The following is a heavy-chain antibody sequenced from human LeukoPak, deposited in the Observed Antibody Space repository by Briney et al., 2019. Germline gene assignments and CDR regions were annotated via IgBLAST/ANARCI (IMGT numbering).Heavy chain of an antibody. J-gene: IGHJ6*02. Sequence: SETLSLTCAVYGGSFSGYYWSWIRQPPGKGLEWIGEINHSGSTNYNPSLKSRVTISVDTSKNQFSLKLSSVTAADTAVYYCARTWSSSSRSRYYYYGMDVWGQGTTVTVSS. CDR1: GGSFSGYY. D-gene: IGHD6-13*01. CDR3: ARTWSSSSRSRYYYYGMDV. CDR2: INHSGST. V-gene: IGHV4-34*01.